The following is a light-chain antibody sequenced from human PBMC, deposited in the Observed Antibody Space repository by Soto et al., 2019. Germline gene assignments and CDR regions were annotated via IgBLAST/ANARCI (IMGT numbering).Light chain of an antibody. CDR2: KAS. J-gene: IGKJ2*01. CDR3: QHYNTYYT. Sequence: DIRMTQSPSTLSASVGDRVTITCRASQSISSWLAWYQQKPGKAPKLLIYKASNLESGVPSRFSGSGSGTEFTLTISSLQPDDFATYYCQHYNTYYTFGQGTKVDIK. CDR1: QSISSW. V-gene: IGKV1-5*03.